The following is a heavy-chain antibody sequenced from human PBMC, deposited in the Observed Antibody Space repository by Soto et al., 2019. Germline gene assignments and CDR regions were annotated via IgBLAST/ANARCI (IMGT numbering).Heavy chain of an antibody. J-gene: IGHJ4*02. CDR1: GFTFSIYS. CDR3: TTSAYSSQENFDY. CDR2: ISSTSSII. Sequence: LRLSCAASGFTFSIYSMNWVRQAPGKGLEWVSYISSTSSIINYADSVRGRFTISRDNVKKSLYLQMNSLRDEDTAVYYCTTSAYSSQENFDYWGQGILVTVSS. V-gene: IGHV3-48*02. D-gene: IGHD6-19*01.